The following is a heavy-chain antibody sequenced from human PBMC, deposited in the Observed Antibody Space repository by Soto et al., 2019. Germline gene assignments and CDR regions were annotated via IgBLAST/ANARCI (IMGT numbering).Heavy chain of an antibody. CDR2: IYYSGST. J-gene: IGHJ4*02. CDR1: GGSISSYY. Sequence: SETLSLTCTVSGGSISSYYWSWIRQPPGKGLEWIGYIYYSGSTNYNPSLKSRVTISVDTSKNQFSLKLSSVTAADTAVYYCARLPSNLRAPDDWGQGTLVNVAS. D-gene: IGHD4-4*01. CDR3: ARLPSNLRAPDD. V-gene: IGHV4-59*08.